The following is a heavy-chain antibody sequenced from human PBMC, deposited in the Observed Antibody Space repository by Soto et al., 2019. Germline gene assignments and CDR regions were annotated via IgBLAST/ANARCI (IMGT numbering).Heavy chain of an antibody. D-gene: IGHD2-21*02. CDR3: ARAVVVVTAPPGLFEI. V-gene: IGHV1-69*12. J-gene: IGHJ3*02. Sequence: QVQLVQSGAEVKKPGSSVKVSCKAPGGTFSSYAISWVRQAPGQGLEWMGQIIPIFGTANYAQKFQGRVTITADESTSTAYMELSSLRSEDTAVYYCARAVVVVTAPPGLFEIWGQGTMVTVSS. CDR2: IIPIFGTA. CDR1: GGTFSSYA.